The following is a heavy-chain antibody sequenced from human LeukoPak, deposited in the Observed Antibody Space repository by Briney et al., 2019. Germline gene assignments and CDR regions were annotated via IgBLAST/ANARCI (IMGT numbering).Heavy chain of an antibody. CDR1: GFTFDDYG. Sequence: PGGTLRVSCAASGFTFDDYGMSWVRQAQGKGLEWVSGLNWNGGGTGYADAVKGRFTISRDNAKNSLYLQMNSLRAEDTALYYCARAVWFGEFADAFDIWGQGTMVTVSS. D-gene: IGHD3-10*01. V-gene: IGHV3-20*04. CDR2: LNWNGGGT. J-gene: IGHJ3*02. CDR3: ARAVWFGEFADAFDI.